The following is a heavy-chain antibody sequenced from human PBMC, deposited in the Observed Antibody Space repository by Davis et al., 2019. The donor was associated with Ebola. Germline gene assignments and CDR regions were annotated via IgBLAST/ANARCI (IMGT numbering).Heavy chain of an antibody. V-gene: IGHV4-59*04. Sequence: PSETLSLTCTVSGGSISSHYWAWIRQPPGKGLEWIGSIYHTGFTYYNPSLRSRVTMSPHTSSNRFSLNLTSVTAADMAVYFCARVRSGGGTDFDYWGRGTLVTVSS. CDR1: GGSISSHY. CDR3: ARVRSGGGTDFDY. CDR2: IYHTGFT. J-gene: IGHJ4*02. D-gene: IGHD4-23*01.